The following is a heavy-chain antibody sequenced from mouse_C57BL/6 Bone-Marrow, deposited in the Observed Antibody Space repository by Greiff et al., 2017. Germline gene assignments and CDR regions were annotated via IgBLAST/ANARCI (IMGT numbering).Heavy chain of an antibody. J-gene: IGHJ4*01. CDR3: ARWYDYDCAMDY. D-gene: IGHD2-4*01. V-gene: IGHV5-4*01. CDR2: ISDGGSYT. Sequence: EVQLVESGGGLVKPGGSLKLSCAASGFTFSSYAMSWVRQTPEKRLEWVATISDGGSYTYYPDNVKGRFTISRDNAKNNLYLQMSQLKSEDTAMYYCARWYDYDCAMDYWGQGTSVTVSS. CDR1: GFTFSSYA.